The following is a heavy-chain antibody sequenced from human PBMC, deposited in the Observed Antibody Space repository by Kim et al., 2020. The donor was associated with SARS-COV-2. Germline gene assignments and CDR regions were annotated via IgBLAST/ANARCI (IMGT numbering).Heavy chain of an antibody. J-gene: IGHJ6*01. CDR2: IWYDGSNK. Sequence: GGSLRLSCAASGFTFSSYGMHWVRQAPGKGLEWVAVIWYDGSNKYYADSVKGRFTISRDNSKNTLYLQMNSLRAEDTAVYYCARDTAPGWQQLVFSNYYGMDFWGEGTTVTVSS. CDR1: GFTFSSYG. D-gene: IGHD6-13*01. CDR3: ARDTAPGWQQLVFSNYYGMDF. V-gene: IGHV3-33*01.